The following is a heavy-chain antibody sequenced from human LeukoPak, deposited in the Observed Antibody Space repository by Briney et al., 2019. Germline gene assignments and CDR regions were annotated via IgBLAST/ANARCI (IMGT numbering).Heavy chain of an antibody. V-gene: IGHV1-69*04. CDR2: IIPILGIA. CDR1: GGTFSSYA. D-gene: IGHD5-12*01. Sequence: SVKVSCKASGGTFSSYAISWVRQGPGQGLEWVGRIIPILGIANYAQKFQGRVTITADKSTSTAYMELSSLRSEDTAVYYCATNPAIVATRPNWFDPWGQGTLVTVSS. CDR3: ATNPAIVATRPNWFDP. J-gene: IGHJ5*02.